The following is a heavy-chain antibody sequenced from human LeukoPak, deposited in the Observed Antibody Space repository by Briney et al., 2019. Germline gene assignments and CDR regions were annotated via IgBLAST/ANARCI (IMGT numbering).Heavy chain of an antibody. Sequence: PGGSLRLSCAASGFTFSSYGMHWVRQAPSKGLEWVAVISYDGSNKYYADSVKGRFTISRDNSKNTLYLQMNSLRAEDTAVYYCAKEGQPAAAGTPGGMDVWGQGTTVTVSS. CDR2: ISYDGSNK. CDR3: AKEGQPAAAGTPGGMDV. J-gene: IGHJ6*02. CDR1: GFTFSSYG. D-gene: IGHD6-13*01. V-gene: IGHV3-30*18.